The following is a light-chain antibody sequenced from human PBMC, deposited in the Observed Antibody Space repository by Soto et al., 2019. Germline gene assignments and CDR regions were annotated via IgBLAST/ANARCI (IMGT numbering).Light chain of an antibody. Sequence: QAVVTQEPSLTVSPGGTVTLTCASSTGPVSNTFYPSWFQQRPGQAPRALIHRTSNRQSWTPARFSGSLLGGRAALTLSGVQPEDEADYYCLLYNGGAWVFGGGTQLTVL. V-gene: IGLV7-43*01. CDR1: TGPVSNTFY. CDR3: LLYNGGAWV. CDR2: RTS. J-gene: IGLJ3*02.